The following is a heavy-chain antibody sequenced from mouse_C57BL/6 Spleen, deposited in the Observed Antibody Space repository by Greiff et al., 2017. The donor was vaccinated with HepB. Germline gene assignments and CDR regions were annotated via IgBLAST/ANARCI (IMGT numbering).Heavy chain of an antibody. Sequence: VQLQQSGAELVKPGASVKISCKASGYTFTSYDINWVKQRPGQGLEWIGWIYPRDGSTKYNEKFKGKATLTVDTSSSTAYMELHSLTSEDSAVYFCARQGNYGSSYVWYFDVGGTGTTVTVSS. CDR1: GYTFTSYD. CDR2: IYPRDGST. J-gene: IGHJ1*03. CDR3: ARQGNYGSSYVWYFDV. D-gene: IGHD1-1*01. V-gene: IGHV1-85*01.